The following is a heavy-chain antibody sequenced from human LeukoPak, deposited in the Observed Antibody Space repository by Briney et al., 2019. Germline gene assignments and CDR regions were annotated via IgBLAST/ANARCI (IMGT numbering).Heavy chain of an antibody. CDR3: ARAPTAYCLSTNCQPYFDY. J-gene: IGHJ4*02. D-gene: IGHD2-2*01. Sequence: AETLSLTCSVSGGSIGTYYWSWIRQPAGKGLEWIGRIYTGGSTNYNPSLKKRVTLSIETPKNQFSLQLTSVTAAATAVYYCARAPTAYCLSTNCQPYFDYWGQGILVTVSS. V-gene: IGHV4-4*07. CDR1: GGSIGTYY. CDR2: IYTGGST.